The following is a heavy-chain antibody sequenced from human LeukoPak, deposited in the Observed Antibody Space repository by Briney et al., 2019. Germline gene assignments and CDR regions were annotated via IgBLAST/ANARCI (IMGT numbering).Heavy chain of an antibody. Sequence: GESLKISCKGSGYSFTSYWIGGVRQMPGKGLEWMGIIYPGDSDTRYSPSFQGQVTISADKSISTAYLQWSSLKASDTAMYYCARAFPYYYGSGNYYNYFDYWGQGTLVTVSS. D-gene: IGHD3-10*01. CDR2: IYPGDSDT. V-gene: IGHV5-51*01. CDR3: ARAFPYYYGSGNYYNYFDY. J-gene: IGHJ4*02. CDR1: GYSFTSYW.